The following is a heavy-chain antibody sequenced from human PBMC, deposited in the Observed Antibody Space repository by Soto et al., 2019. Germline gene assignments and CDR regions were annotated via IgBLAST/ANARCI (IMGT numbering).Heavy chain of an antibody. V-gene: IGHV3-23*01. CDR3: AKTRARERNGKYGYYYCGSDA. CDR1: GFTFSSYA. J-gene: IGHJ6*02. Sequence: EVQLLESGGGLVQPGGSLRLSCAASGFTFSSYAMSWVRQAPGKGLEWVSAISGSGGSTYYADSVKGRFTISRDNSKNTLYLQMNSLRAEDTAVYYCAKTRARERNGKYGYYYCGSDAWGQATTVTLSS. D-gene: IGHD1-26*01. CDR2: ISGSGGST.